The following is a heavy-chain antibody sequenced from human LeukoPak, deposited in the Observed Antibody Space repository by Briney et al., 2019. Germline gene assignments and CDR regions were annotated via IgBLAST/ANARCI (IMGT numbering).Heavy chain of an antibody. CDR1: GYTFTNYG. Sequence: ASVKVSCKASGYTFTNYGISWVRQAPGQGLEWMGWISAYNGNTNYAQKLQGRVTMTTDTSTSTAYMELRSLRSDDTAVYYCARDGNDFWSGYYYNWFDPWGQGTLVTVSS. J-gene: IGHJ5*02. V-gene: IGHV1-18*01. D-gene: IGHD3-3*01. CDR2: ISAYNGNT. CDR3: ARDGNDFWSGYYYNWFDP.